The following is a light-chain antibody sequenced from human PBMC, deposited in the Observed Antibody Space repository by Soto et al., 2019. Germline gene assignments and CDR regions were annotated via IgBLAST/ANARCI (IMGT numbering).Light chain of an antibody. CDR1: QSVSNY. J-gene: IGKJ1*01. CDR3: QQHSNWPPWT. Sequence: IVLTQSPATLSLSPGERATLSCRASQSVSNYLAWYQQKPGQAPRLLIYDASNRVAGIPARFSGSGSGTDVSLTISSLQPEDFAVYYCQQHSNWPPWTFGQGTKVEIK. V-gene: IGKV3-11*01. CDR2: DAS.